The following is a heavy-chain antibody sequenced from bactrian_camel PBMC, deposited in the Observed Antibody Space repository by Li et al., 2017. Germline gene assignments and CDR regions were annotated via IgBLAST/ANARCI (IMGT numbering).Heavy chain of an antibody. Sequence: HVQLVESGGGSVQAGGSLLLSCAASEYIFDHCGMGWFRQAPGKEREGVAAIEGGGRMSYRDSVKGRFTISKDNAKNTLHLQMNSLKPEDTAVYYCAADLGWCGSRPLQREFSNWGQGTQVTVS. V-gene: IGHV3S55*01. CDR3: AADLGWCGSRPLQREFSN. CDR1: EYIFDHCG. J-gene: IGHJ4*01. D-gene: IGHD2*01. CDR2: IEGGGRM.